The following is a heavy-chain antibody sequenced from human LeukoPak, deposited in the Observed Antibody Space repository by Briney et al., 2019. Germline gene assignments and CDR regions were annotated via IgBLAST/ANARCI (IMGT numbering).Heavy chain of an antibody. J-gene: IGHJ4*02. Sequence: GGSLRLSCAASGFTFSSYSMNWVRQAPGKGLEWVSYISSSSSTIYYADSVKGRFTISRDNAKNSLYLQMNSLRAEDTAVYYCARDPPQWLAPFDYWGQGTLVTVSS. CDR1: GFTFSSYS. CDR3: ARDPPQWLAPFDY. D-gene: IGHD6-19*01. V-gene: IGHV3-48*01. CDR2: ISSSSSTI.